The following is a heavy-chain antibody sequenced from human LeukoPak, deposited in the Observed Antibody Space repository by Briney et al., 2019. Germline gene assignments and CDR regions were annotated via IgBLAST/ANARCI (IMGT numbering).Heavy chain of an antibody. J-gene: IGHJ5*02. D-gene: IGHD3-16*01. Sequence: SETLSLTCAVYGGSFSGYYWSWIRQPPGEGLEWIGEINHSGSTNYNPSLKSRVTISVDTSKNQFSLKLSSVTAADTAVYYCARLYGGWFDPWGQGTLVTVSS. CDR2: INHSGST. V-gene: IGHV4-34*01. CDR3: ARLYGGWFDP. CDR1: GGSFSGYY.